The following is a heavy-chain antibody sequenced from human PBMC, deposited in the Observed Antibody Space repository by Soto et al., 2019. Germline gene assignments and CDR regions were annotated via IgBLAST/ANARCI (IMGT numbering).Heavy chain of an antibody. D-gene: IGHD3-22*01. J-gene: IGHJ4*03. V-gene: IGHV1-18*04. CDR3: ARDLGYYYDSSGSFDY. Sequence: GASVTVSCKASGYTFTSYGISWVRQAPGQGLEWMGWISAYNGNTNYAQKLQGRVTMTTDTSTSTAYMKLRSLRSDDTAVYYCARDLGYYYDSSGSFDYWGQGTLVTVSS. CDR1: GYTFTSYG. CDR2: ISAYNGNT.